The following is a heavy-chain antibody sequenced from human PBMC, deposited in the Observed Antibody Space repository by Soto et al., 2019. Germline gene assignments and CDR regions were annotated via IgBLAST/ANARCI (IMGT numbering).Heavy chain of an antibody. CDR3: ARLHCNSPNCVPLDP. CDR1: GGSFSPNY. V-gene: IGHV4-39*01. J-gene: IGHJ5*02. Sequence: PSETLSLTCTVSGGSFSPNYWGWIRQPPGKGLEWIGSIYYSGSAYYSPSLKSRVTMSVDTSKNQLSLELRSVTAADTAVYYCARLHCNSPNCVPLDPWGQGTLVAVSS. CDR2: IYYSGSA. D-gene: IGHD2-2*01.